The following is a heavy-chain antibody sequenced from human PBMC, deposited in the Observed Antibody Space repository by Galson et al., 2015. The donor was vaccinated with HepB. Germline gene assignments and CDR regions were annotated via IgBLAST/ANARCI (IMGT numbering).Heavy chain of an antibody. Sequence: SLRLSCAASGFTFSSYAMHWVRQAPGKGLEYVSAISSNGGSTYYADSVKGRFTISRDNSKNTLYLQMSSLRAEGTAVYYCVKGHSSGWYEFYYYYYGMDVWGQGTTVTVSS. CDR2: ISSNGGST. D-gene: IGHD6-19*01. V-gene: IGHV3-64D*06. J-gene: IGHJ6*02. CDR3: VKGHSSGWYEFYYYYYGMDV. CDR1: GFTFSSYA.